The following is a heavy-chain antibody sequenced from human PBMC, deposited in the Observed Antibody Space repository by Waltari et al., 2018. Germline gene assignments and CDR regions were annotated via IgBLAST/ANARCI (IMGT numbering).Heavy chain of an antibody. J-gene: IGHJ6*03. D-gene: IGHD2-15*01. CDR1: GVSVRDTF. CDR3: ARVAGTALHRYYHYYMDL. V-gene: IGHV3-53*01. Sequence: EVEVVESGGGLMQPGGSLRLACAASGVSVRDTFIVWVRQAPGKGLEWVSISYTVGTTYFAESVKGRFTISRANSRNTVYLQMNSLRVEDTAVYFCARVAGTALHRYYHYYMDLWGKGTTVTVSS. CDR2: SYTVGTT.